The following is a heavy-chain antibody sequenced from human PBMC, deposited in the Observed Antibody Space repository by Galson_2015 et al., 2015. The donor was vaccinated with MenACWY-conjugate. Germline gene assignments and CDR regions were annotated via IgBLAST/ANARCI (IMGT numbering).Heavy chain of an antibody. D-gene: IGHD2-2*01. CDR2: IYPGDSDT. J-gene: IGHJ3*02. V-gene: IGHV5-51*01. CDR1: GYSFTSYW. Sequence: QSGAEVKKPGESLKISCKGSGYSFTSYWIGWVRQMPGKGLEWMGIIYPGDSDTRYSPSFQGQVTISADKSISTAYLQWSSLKASDTAMYYCARPSLEDIVVVPAAPIGAFDIWGQGTMVTVSS. CDR3: ARPSLEDIVVVPAAPIGAFDI.